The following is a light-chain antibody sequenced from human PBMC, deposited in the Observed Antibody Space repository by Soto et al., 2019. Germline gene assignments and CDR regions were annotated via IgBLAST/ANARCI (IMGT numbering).Light chain of an antibody. CDR1: LTVSTN. CDR2: YAS. Sequence: DIVMTQSPATLPVSPGERVTLSCRASLTVSTNLAWYQQKPGQAPRLLIYYASTRATGTPARFSGSGSVKEFTLTISSLQPEDVATYYCQQYYSYPQTFGQGTKLEIK. CDR3: QQYYSYPQT. J-gene: IGKJ2*01. V-gene: IGKV3-15*01.